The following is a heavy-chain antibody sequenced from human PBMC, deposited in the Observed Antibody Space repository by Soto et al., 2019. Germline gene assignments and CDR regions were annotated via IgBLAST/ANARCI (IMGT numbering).Heavy chain of an antibody. Sequence: GAPVKVSCKASGGTFSSYAISWVRQAPGQGLEWMGGIIPIFGTANYAQKFQGRVTITADESTSTAYMELSSLRSEDTAVYYCARVRGGYSYGSPFDYWGQGTLVTVSS. D-gene: IGHD5-18*01. CDR3: ARVRGGYSYGSPFDY. V-gene: IGHV1-69*13. J-gene: IGHJ4*02. CDR1: GGTFSSYA. CDR2: IIPIFGTA.